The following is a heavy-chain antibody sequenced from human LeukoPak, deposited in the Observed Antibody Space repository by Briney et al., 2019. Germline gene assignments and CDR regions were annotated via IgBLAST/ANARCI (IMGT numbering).Heavy chain of an antibody. V-gene: IGHV4-34*01. CDR1: GGSFSGYY. CDR3: ARGYCSSTSCYDY. CDR2: INYSGST. D-gene: IGHD2-2*01. J-gene: IGHJ4*02. Sequence: PSETLSLTCAVYGGSFSGYYWSWIRQPPGKGLEWIWEINYSGSTNYNPSLKSRVTISVDTSKNQFSLKLSSVTAADTAVYYCARGYCSSTSCYDYWGQGTLVTVSS.